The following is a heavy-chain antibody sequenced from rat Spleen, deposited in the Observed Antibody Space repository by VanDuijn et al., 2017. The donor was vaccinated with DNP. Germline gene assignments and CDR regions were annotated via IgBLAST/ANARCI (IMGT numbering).Heavy chain of an antibody. CDR3: ARHVLPLRVWDY. V-gene: IGHV5-31*01. Sequence: EVQLVESGGGLVQPGRSLKLSCVASRFTFNNFWMTWFRQVPGKGLEWVASITSSGGSTYYPDSVKGRFTISRDIAKSTLYLQMNSLRSEDMATYFCARHVLPLRVWDYWGQGVMVTVSS. CDR2: ITSSGGST. CDR1: RFTFNNFW. D-gene: IGHD1-4*01. J-gene: IGHJ2*01.